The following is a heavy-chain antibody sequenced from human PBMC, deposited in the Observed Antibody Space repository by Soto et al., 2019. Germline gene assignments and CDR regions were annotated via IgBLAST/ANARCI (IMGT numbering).Heavy chain of an antibody. D-gene: IGHD2-15*01. CDR3: AKDQVAPTDDY. Sequence: EVQLLESGGGLVQPGGSLRLSCAASGFTFSSNAMSWVSQAPGKGLEWVSAISGSGGSTYYADSVKGRFTISRDNSKNTQYLQMNSLRDEDTAVYDCAKDQVAPTDDYWGQGTLVTVSS. V-gene: IGHV3-23*01. J-gene: IGHJ4*02. CDR2: ISGSGGST. CDR1: GFTFSSNA.